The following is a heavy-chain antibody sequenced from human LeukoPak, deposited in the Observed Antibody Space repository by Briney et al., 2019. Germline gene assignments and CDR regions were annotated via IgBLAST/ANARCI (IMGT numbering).Heavy chain of an antibody. V-gene: IGHV1-46*01. CDR1: GYTFTSYY. J-gene: IGHJ5*02. Sequence: GASVKVSCKASGYTFTSYYMHWVRQAPGQGLEWMGIINPSGGSTSYAQKFQGRVTMTRDMSTSTVYMELSSLRSEDTAVYYCAREGVYCRGGSCYNSNWFDPWGQGTLVTVS. D-gene: IGHD2-15*01. CDR2: INPSGGST. CDR3: AREGVYCRGGSCYNSNWFDP.